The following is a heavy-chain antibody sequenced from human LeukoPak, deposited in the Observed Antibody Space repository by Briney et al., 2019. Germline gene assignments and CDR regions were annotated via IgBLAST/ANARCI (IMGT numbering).Heavy chain of an antibody. CDR1: GGTFSSYA. Sequence: SVKVSCKASGGTFSSYAISWVRQAPGQGLEWMGGIIPIFGTANYAQKFQGRVTITADESTSTAYMELSSLRSEDTAVYYCAMSYDSSGYYLYYFDYWGQGTLVTVSS. J-gene: IGHJ4*02. CDR3: AMSYDSSGYYLYYFDY. CDR2: IIPIFGTA. V-gene: IGHV1-69*01. D-gene: IGHD3-22*01.